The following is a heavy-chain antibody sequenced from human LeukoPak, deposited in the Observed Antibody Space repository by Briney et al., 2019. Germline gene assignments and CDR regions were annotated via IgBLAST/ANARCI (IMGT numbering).Heavy chain of an antibody. V-gene: IGHV3-21*01. CDR2: ISSSSSYI. J-gene: IGHJ4*02. D-gene: IGHD2-2*01. Sequence: GGSLRLSCAASGFTFSSYSMNWVRQAPGKGLEWVSSISSSSSYIYYADSVKGRFTTSRDNAKNSLYLQMNSLRAEDTAVYYCATGGLSSTSPLDYWGQGTLVTVSS. CDR1: GFTFSSYS. CDR3: ATGGLSSTSPLDY.